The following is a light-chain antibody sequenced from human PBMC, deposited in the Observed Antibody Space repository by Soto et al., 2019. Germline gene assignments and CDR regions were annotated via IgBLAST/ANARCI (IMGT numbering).Light chain of an antibody. J-gene: IGLJ1*01. CDR3: SSYAGSNNKV. V-gene: IGLV2-8*01. Sequence: QSVLTQPPSASGSPGQSVTISCTGTSSDVGSYNYVSWYQQHPGKSPKLMIYEVTKRPSGVPDRFSGSKSGNTASLTVAGLHAYDEADYYCSSYAGSNNKVFGTGTKVTVL. CDR1: SSDVGSYNY. CDR2: EVT.